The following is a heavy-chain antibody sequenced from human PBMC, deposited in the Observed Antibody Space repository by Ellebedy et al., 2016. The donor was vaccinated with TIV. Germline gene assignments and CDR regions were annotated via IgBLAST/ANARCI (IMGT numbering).Heavy chain of an antibody. CDR3: ARYCSGGSCYSGVYGMDV. CDR2: INPNGGGT. D-gene: IGHD2-15*01. J-gene: IGHJ6*02. CDR1: GYTFTGYY. V-gene: IGHV1-2*02. Sequence: AASVKVSCKASGYTFTGYYIHWVRQAPGQGLEWMGWINPNGGGTNYAQKFQGRVTMTWDTSISTAYMELSRLRSDDTAVYYCARYCSGGSCYSGVYGMDVWGQGTTVTVSS.